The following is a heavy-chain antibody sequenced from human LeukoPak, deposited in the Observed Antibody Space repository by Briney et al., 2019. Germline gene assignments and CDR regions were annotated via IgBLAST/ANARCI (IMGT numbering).Heavy chain of an antibody. V-gene: IGHV4-61*02. Sequence: SETLSLTCTVSGGSISSGSYYWSWIRQPAGKGLEWIGRIYTSGSTNYNPSLKSRVTISIDTSKNQFSLKLSSVTAADTAVYYCATSLTTVTHYYYYMDVWGKGTTVTISS. D-gene: IGHD4-11*01. CDR1: GGSISSGSYY. CDR3: ATSLTTVTHYYYYMDV. J-gene: IGHJ6*03. CDR2: IYTSGST.